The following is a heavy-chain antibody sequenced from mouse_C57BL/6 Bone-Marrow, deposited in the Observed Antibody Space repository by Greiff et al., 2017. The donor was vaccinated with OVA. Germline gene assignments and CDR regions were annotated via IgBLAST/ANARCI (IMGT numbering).Heavy chain of an antibody. J-gene: IGHJ4*01. CDR1: GYSITSGYY. V-gene: IGHV3-6*01. Sequence: EVQLVESGPGLVKPSQSLSLTCSVTGYSITSGYYWNWIRQFPGNKLEWMGYISYDGSNNYNPSLKNRISITRDTSKNQFFLKLNSVTTEDTATYDCARGLRRDYYAMDYWGQGTSVTVSS. D-gene: IGHD2-2*01. CDR2: ISYDGSN. CDR3: ARGLRRDYYAMDY.